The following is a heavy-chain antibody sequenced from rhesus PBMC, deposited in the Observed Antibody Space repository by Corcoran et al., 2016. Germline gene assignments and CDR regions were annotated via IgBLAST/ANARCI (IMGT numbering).Heavy chain of an antibody. Sequence: QVQLKESGPGLVKPSETLSLTCTVSGDSIISGYAWSWIRPPPGKGLAWIGYIGGYSTPSLNSRVTISKDTSKNHCSLNLTSVTAADTAVYYCASGLNYGAPNFGLDSWGQGVVVTVSS. CDR1: GDSIISGYA. J-gene: IGHJ6*01. V-gene: IGHV4-127*01. D-gene: IGHD1-26*01. CDR2: IGG. CDR3: ASGLNYGAPNFGLDS.